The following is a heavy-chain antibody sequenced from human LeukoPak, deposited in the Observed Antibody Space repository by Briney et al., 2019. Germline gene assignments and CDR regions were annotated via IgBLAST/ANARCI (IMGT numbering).Heavy chain of an antibody. CDR2: ISAYNGNT. V-gene: IGHV1-18*01. CDR3: ARGVDYYDSSGYYLSYFDY. D-gene: IGHD3-22*01. Sequence: ASVTVSCKASGYTFTSYGISWVRQAPGQGLEWMGWISAYNGNTKYAQKLQGRVTMTTDTSTSTAYMELRSLRSDDTAVYYCARGVDYYDSSGYYLSYFDYWGQGTLVTVSS. J-gene: IGHJ4*02. CDR1: GYTFTSYG.